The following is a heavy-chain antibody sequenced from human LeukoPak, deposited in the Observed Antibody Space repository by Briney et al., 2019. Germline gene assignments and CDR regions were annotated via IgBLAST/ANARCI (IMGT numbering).Heavy chain of an antibody. V-gene: IGHV3-30*18. Sequence: GRSLRLSCAASGFTFSSYGMHWVRQAPGKGLEWVAVISYDGSNKYYADSVKGRFTISRDNSKNTLYLQMNSLRAEDTAVYYCAKAGIAVAASFDYWGQGTLVTVSS. CDR1: GFTFSSYG. CDR3: AKAGIAVAASFDY. CDR2: ISYDGSNK. D-gene: IGHD6-19*01. J-gene: IGHJ4*02.